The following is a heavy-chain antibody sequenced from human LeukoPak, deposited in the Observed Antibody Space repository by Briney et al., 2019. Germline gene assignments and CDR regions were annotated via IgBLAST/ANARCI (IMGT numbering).Heavy chain of an antibody. Sequence: ASVKVSCKASGYTFTSYAMHWVRQAPGQRLEWMGWINAGNGNTKYSQKFQGRVTITRDTSASTAYMELSSLRSEDTAVYYCARMTTATRGWFDPWGQGTLVTVSS. V-gene: IGHV1-3*01. CDR2: INAGNGNT. J-gene: IGHJ5*02. D-gene: IGHD4-17*01. CDR3: ARMTTATRGWFDP. CDR1: GYTFTSYA.